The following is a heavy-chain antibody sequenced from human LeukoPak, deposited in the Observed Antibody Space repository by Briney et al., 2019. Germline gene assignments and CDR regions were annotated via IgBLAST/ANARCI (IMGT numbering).Heavy chain of an antibody. CDR2: VSYDGSNK. V-gene: IGHV3-30*04. J-gene: IGHJ4*02. CDR3: ASLDYYGSGSYSGWAYSEPFDY. D-gene: IGHD3-10*01. CDR1: GFTFSSYA. Sequence: GGSLRLSCAASGFTFSSYAMHWVRQAPGMGLEWVAVVSYDGSNKYYADSVKGRFTISRDNSKNTLYLQMNSLRAEDTAVYYCASLDYYGSGSYSGWAYSEPFDYWGQGTLVTVSS.